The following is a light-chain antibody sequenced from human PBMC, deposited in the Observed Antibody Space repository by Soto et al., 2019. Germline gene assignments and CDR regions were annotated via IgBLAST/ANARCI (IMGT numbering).Light chain of an antibody. CDR3: QQYNNWPPHT. CDR2: GAS. CDR1: QSVNTN. V-gene: IGKV3-15*01. J-gene: IGKJ2*01. Sequence: EIVMTQSPATLSVSPGGSATLSCRASQSVNTNLAWYQQKPGRAPRLLIHGASTRATGIPARFSGSGSGTEFTLIISSLQAEDFAVYYCQQYNNWPPHTFGQGTKLEIK.